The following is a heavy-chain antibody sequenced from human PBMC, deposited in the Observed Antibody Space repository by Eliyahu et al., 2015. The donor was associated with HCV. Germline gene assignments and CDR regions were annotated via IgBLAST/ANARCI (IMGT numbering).Heavy chain of an antibody. CDR2: IYYTGST. V-gene: IGHV4-59*08. CDR3: ATGAGNPIHY. CDR1: GGSTNSHX. D-gene: IGHD6-19*01. J-gene: IGHJ4*02. Sequence: QVQLQASGPGLVKPSETLSLTCTVSGGSTNSHXWSWIRQPPGXGLEXIGXIYYTGSTKYNPSXKSXVTMSIDTSKNRFSLRLNSVTAADTAVYYCATGAGNPIHYWGQGTLVIVSS.